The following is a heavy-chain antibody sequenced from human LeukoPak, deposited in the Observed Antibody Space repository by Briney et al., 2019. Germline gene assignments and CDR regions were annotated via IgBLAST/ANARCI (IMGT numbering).Heavy chain of an antibody. CDR2: LFYSGST. Sequence: SETLSLTCTVSGGSISSDYWSWIRQPPGKGLEWIGYLFYSGSTNYNPSLKSRVTISVDTSKNQFSLKLSSVTAADTAVYYCARLPHRRGPSTIFGVGTLHRYGMDVWGQGTTVTVSS. CDR3: ARLPHRRGPSTIFGVGTLHRYGMDV. CDR1: GGSISSDY. D-gene: IGHD3-3*01. V-gene: IGHV4-59*01. J-gene: IGHJ6*02.